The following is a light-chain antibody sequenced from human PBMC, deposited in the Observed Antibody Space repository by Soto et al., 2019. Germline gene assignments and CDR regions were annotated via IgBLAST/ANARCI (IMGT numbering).Light chain of an antibody. CDR1: QSVTSTY. CDR2: GAS. J-gene: IGKJ3*01. CDR3: PHYGGSPLFT. V-gene: IGKV3-20*01. Sequence: EIVLTQSPGTLSLSPGDRATLSCRASQSVTSTYLAWYQQKPGQAPRLLIYGASSRATGVPHRFSGSGSGTAFTLTISSLEPEDFAVYYCPHYGGSPLFTVGPGTKVDVK.